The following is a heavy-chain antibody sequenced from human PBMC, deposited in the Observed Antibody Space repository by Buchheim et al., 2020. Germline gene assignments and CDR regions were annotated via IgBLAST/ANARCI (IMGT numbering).Heavy chain of an antibody. V-gene: IGHV4-59*01. D-gene: IGHD6-19*01. J-gene: IGHJ3*02. Sequence: QVQLQESGPGLVKPSETLSLTCTVSGGSISSYYWSWIRQPPGKGLEWIGYIFYSGSTNYNPSLKSRVTISVDTSKNQFSLKLSSMTAADTAVYCCAGGYSSGWYRAFDIWSQGT. CDR2: IFYSGST. CDR3: AGGYSSGWYRAFDI. CDR1: GGSISSYY.